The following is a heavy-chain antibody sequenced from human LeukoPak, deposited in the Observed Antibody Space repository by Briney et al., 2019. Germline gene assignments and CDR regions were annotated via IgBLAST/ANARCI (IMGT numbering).Heavy chain of an antibody. Sequence: GRSLRLSCAASGFTFDDYATHWVRQPPGKGLEWVSGISWNSGTIGYADSVKGRFTISRDNAKNSLYLQMNSLRAEDTALYYCAKGSRADIVAPRVDFWGQGTLVTVSS. J-gene: IGHJ4*02. CDR3: AKGSRADIVAPRVDF. CDR2: ISWNSGTI. CDR1: GFTFDDYA. V-gene: IGHV3-9*01. D-gene: IGHD5-12*01.